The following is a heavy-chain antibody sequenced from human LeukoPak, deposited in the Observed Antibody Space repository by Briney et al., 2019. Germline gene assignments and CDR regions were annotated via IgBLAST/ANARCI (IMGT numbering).Heavy chain of an antibody. Sequence: PGGSLRLSCAASGFTFSSYAMSWVRQAPGKGLEWVSGIVGSGGSTYYANSVKGRFTISRDNSKNTLYLQMNSLRAEDTAVYYCAKPPNYDSDAPQVDYWGQETLVTVSS. CDR3: AKPPNYDSDAPQVDY. CDR1: GFTFSSYA. CDR2: IVGSGGST. D-gene: IGHD3-22*01. J-gene: IGHJ4*02. V-gene: IGHV3-23*01.